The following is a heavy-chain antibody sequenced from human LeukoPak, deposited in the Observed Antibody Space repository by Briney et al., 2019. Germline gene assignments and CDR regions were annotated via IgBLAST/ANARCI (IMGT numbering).Heavy chain of an antibody. V-gene: IGHV4-34*01. J-gene: IGHJ5*02. D-gene: IGHD3-10*01. CDR2: INHSGST. Sequence: SETLSLTCAVYGGSFSGYYWSWIRQPPGKGREWIGEINHSGSTNYNPSLKSRVTISVDTSKNQFSLKLSSVTAADTAVYYCARARRGGITMVRGVMLGWFDPWGQGTLVTVSS. CDR3: ARARRGGITMVRGVMLGWFDP. CDR1: GGSFSGYY.